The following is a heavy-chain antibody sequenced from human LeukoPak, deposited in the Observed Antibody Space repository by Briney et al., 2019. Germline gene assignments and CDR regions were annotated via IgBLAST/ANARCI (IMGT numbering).Heavy chain of an antibody. D-gene: IGHD2-15*01. CDR2: IYYSGST. V-gene: IGHV4-30-4*01. CDR1: GGSISSGDYY. Sequence: SETLSLTCTVSGGSISSGDYYWSWIRQPPGKGLEWIGYIYYSGSTHYNPSLKSRVTISVDTSKNQFSLKLSSVTAADTAVYYCARVVVAATIFARSYYFDYWGQGTLVTVSS. CDR3: ARVVVAATIFARSYYFDY. J-gene: IGHJ4*02.